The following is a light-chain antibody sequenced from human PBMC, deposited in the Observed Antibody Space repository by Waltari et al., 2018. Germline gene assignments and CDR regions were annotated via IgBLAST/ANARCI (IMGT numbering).Light chain of an antibody. CDR1: SSEVGGYNY. CDR2: DVS. Sequence: QSALTQSASVSGSPGQSITISCTGTSSEVGGYNYVSWYQQHPGKAPKLMIYDVSNRPSGVSNRFSGSKSGNTASLTISGLQAEDEADYYCSSYTSSSTLVVFGGGTKLTVL. J-gene: IGLJ2*01. CDR3: SSYTSSSTLVV. V-gene: IGLV2-14*01.